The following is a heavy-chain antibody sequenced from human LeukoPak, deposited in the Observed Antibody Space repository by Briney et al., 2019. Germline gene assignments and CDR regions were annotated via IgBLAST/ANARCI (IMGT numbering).Heavy chain of an antibody. V-gene: IGHV1-24*01. J-gene: IGHJ4*02. D-gene: IGHD6-13*01. Sequence: ASVTVSCKVSGYTLTELSMHWGRQAPGKGLEWMGGFDPEDDETIYAQKFQGRVTMTEDTSTDTAYMELSSLRSEDTAVYYCVTYDVAADTGFDYWGQGTLVTVSS. CDR2: FDPEDDET. CDR1: GYTLTELS. CDR3: VTYDVAADTGFDY.